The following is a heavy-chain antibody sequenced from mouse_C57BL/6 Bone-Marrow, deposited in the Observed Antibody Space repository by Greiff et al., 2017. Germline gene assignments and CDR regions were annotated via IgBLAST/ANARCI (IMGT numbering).Heavy chain of an antibody. J-gene: IGHJ4*01. CDR3: ARRVRRGDYYAMDY. D-gene: IGHD2-14*01. CDR2: IWTGGGT. V-gene: IGHV2-9-1*01. Sequence: VKLVESGPGLVAPSQSLSITCTVSGFSFTSYAISWVRQPPGKGLEWLGVIWTGGGTNYNSALKSRLSISKDNSKSQVFLKMNSLQTDDTARYYCARRVRRGDYYAMDYWGQGTSVTVSS. CDR1: GFSFTSYA.